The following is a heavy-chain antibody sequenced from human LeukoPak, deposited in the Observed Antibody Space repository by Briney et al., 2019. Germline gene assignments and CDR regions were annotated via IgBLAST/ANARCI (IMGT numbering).Heavy chain of an antibody. D-gene: IGHD1-1*01. Sequence: GRSLRLSCAASGFTFSSYGMHWVRQAPGKGLEWVAVIWYDGSNKYYADSVKGRFTISRDNSKNTLYLQMNSLRAEDTAVYYCARGIQPERYYYGMDVWGQGTTVTVSS. CDR3: ARGIQPERYYYGMDV. CDR2: IWYDGSNK. V-gene: IGHV3-33*01. CDR1: GFTFSSYG. J-gene: IGHJ6*02.